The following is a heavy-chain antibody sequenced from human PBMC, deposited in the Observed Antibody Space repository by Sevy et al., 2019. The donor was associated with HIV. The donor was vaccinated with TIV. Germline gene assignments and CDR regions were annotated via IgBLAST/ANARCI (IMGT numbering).Heavy chain of an antibody. CDR3: ARGAILTGYWNFDY. V-gene: IGHV1-8*03. D-gene: IGHD3-9*01. CDR1: GYTFTSYD. J-gene: IGHJ4*02. Sequence: GPSVKVSCKASGYTFTSYDINWVRQATGQGLEWMGWMNPKSGNTGYAQKFQGRVTITRNTSISTAYMELSSLRSEDTAVYYCARGAILTGYWNFDYWGQGTLVTVSS. CDR2: MNPKSGNT.